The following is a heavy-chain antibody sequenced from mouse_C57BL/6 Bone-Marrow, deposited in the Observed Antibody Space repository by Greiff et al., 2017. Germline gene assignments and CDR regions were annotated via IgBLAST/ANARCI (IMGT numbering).Heavy chain of an antibody. CDR1: GYAFSSYW. D-gene: IGHD1-2*01. CDR3: ARPFHYYGYFDY. CDR2: IYPGDGDT. Sequence: QVQLQQSGAELVKPGASVKISCKASGYAFSSYWMNWVKQRPGKGLEWIGQIYPGDGDTNYNGKFEGKATLTADKSSSTAYMQLSSLTSEDSAVYFCARPFHYYGYFDYWGQGTTLTVSS. V-gene: IGHV1-80*01. J-gene: IGHJ2*01.